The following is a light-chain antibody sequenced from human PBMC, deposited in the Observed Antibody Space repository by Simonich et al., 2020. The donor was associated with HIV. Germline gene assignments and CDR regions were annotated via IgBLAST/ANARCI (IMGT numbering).Light chain of an antibody. J-gene: IGKJ2*01. CDR3: QQCHSHPHT. V-gene: IGKV4-1*01. CDR1: QSILYSSNNKNY. Sequence: DIVMTQSPDSLAVSLGERATINCKSNQSILYSSNNKNYLAWYQQKAGQPPKLLIYWASTRESGVPDRFSGSGSGTDFTLTISSLQAEDVAVYFCQQCHSHPHTFGQGTKVEIK. CDR2: WAS.